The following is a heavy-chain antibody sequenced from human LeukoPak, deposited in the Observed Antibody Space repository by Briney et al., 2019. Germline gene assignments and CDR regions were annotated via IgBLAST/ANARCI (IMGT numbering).Heavy chain of an antibody. V-gene: IGHV4-59*01. J-gene: IGHJ4*02. CDR2: IYYSGST. Sequence: SETLSLTCSVSGGSFSGYYWSWIRQPPGKGLEWIGYIYYSGSTNYNPSLKSRVTISVDTSKNQFSLKLSSVTAADTAVYYCARGVGSSWYRYFDYWGQGTLVTVSS. D-gene: IGHD6-13*01. CDR1: GGSFSGYY. CDR3: ARGVGSSWYRYFDY.